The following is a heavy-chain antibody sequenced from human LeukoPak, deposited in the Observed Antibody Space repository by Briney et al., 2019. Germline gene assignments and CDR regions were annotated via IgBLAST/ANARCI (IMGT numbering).Heavy chain of an antibody. J-gene: IGHJ5*01. D-gene: IGHD3-10*01. V-gene: IGHV3-30*02. Sequence: GGSLRLSCAASGFTFSSYGMHWVRQAPGKGLEWVTFIRYDGSNKYYADSVKGRFTISRDISKNTLYMQMNSLRAEDTAVYYCARARRSGGITMLRGVKDRGWFDSWGQGTLVTVSS. CDR3: ARARRSGGITMLRGVKDRGWFDS. CDR2: IRYDGSNK. CDR1: GFTFSSYG.